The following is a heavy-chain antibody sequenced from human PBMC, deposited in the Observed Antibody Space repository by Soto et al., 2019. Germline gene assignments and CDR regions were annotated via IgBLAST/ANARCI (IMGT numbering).Heavy chain of an antibody. V-gene: IGHV4-61*01. J-gene: IGHJ1*01. CDR2: IYYSGST. D-gene: IGHD1-26*01. CDR3: ARSGGWPSQYFQP. Sequence: QVQLQESGPGLVKPSETLSLTCTVSGGSVSSGSYYWRWIRQPPGNGLEWIGYIYYSGSTNYNPSLKSRVTISVDTSKNQFSLKLSSVTAADTAVYDCARSGGWPSQYFQPWGQGTLVTVSS. CDR1: GGSVSSGSYY.